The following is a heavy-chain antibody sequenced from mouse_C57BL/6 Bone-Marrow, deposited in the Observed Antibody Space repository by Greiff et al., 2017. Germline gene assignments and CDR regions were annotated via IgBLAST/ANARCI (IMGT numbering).Heavy chain of an antibody. Sequence: QVQLQQSGAELVMPGASVKLSCKASGYTFTSYWMHWVKQRPGQGLEWIGEIDPSDSYTNYNQKFKGKSILTVDKSSSTAYMQLSSLTSEDSAVYYCARQIYFYAMDYWGQGTSVTVSS. CDR1: GYTFTSYW. CDR2: IDPSDSYT. V-gene: IGHV1-69*01. J-gene: IGHJ4*01. CDR3: ARQIYFYAMDY.